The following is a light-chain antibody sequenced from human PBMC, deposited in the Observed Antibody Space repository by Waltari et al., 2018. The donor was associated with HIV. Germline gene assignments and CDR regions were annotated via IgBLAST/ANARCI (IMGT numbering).Light chain of an antibody. CDR1: SSDVGAYTY. CDR2: DVS. Sequence: QSALTQPRSVSGSPGQSVTISCTVTSSDVGAYTYVSWYQQHPGKAPKFLIFDVSKRPSGVPDRFSGSKSGNTASLTISGLQAEDEAEYYCCSYGGSDTLYVFGTGTKVTVL. CDR3: CSYGGSDTLYV. V-gene: IGLV2-11*01. J-gene: IGLJ1*01.